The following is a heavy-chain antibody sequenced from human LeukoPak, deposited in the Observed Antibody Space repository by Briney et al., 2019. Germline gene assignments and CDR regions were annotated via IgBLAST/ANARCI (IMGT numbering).Heavy chain of an antibody. CDR2: ISGSGGNT. CDR1: GFTFSNFA. CDR3: ANNFRHSGSYYGFDY. V-gene: IGHV3-23*01. Sequence: GGSLRLSCAASGFTFSNFAMTWVRQAPGKGLEWVSVISGSGGNTYYADSVKGRFTISRDNSKSTLYLQMSSLRAEDTAVYYCANNFRHSGSYYGFDYWGQGALVTVSS. D-gene: IGHD1-26*01. J-gene: IGHJ4*02.